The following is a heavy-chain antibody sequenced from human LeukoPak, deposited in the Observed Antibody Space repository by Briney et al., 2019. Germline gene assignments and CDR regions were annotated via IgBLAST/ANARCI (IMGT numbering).Heavy chain of an antibody. CDR3: ARDFEETVIVQTPTLDY. J-gene: IGHJ4*02. CDR2: ISGSSTYI. CDR1: GFDYSNYV. V-gene: IGHV3-21*01. Sequence: PGGSLRLSCAASGFDYSNYVMTWVRQAPGQGLEWVSSISGSSTYIYYADSVKGRFTISRDNAKNSLSLQMNSLRAEDSAVYYCARDFEETVIVQTPTLDYWGQGTLVTVSA. D-gene: IGHD3-16*02.